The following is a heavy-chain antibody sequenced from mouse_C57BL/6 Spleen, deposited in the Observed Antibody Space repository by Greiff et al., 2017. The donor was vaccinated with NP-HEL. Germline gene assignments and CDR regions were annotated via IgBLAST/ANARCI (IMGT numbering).Heavy chain of an antibody. CDR2: IYPGDGDT. V-gene: IGHV1-82*01. CDR1: GYAFSSSW. CDR3: ARSGGYYDYGWYFDV. Sequence: QVQLKQSGPELVKPGASVKISCKASGYAFSSSWMNWVKQRPGKGLEWIGRIYPGDGDTNYNGKFKGKATLTADKSSSTAYMQLSSLTSEDSAVYFCARSGGYYDYGWYFDVWGTGTTVTVSS. J-gene: IGHJ1*03. D-gene: IGHD2-4*01.